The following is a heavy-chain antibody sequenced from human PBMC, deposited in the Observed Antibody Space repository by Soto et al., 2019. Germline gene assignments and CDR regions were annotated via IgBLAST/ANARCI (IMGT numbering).Heavy chain of an antibody. V-gene: IGHV4-30-4*01. D-gene: IGHD1-26*01. J-gene: IGHJ3*02. CDR3: ARDPIVGATIGAFDI. Sequence: SETLSLTCTVSGGSISSGDYYWSWIRQPPGKGLEWIGYIYYSGSTYYNPSLKSRVTISVDTSKNQFSLKLSSVTAADTAVYYCARDPIVGATIGAFDIWGQGTMVTV. CDR2: IYYSGST. CDR1: GGSISSGDYY.